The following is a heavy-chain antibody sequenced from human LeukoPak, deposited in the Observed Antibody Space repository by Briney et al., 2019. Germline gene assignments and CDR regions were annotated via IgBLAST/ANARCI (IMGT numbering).Heavy chain of an antibody. D-gene: IGHD3-22*01. CDR1: GYTVTSYG. Sequence: GASVKVSCKAAGYTVTSYGISWVRQAPGQGGEWRGWISAYNGNTNYAQKLQGRVTMTTDTSTSTAYMELRSLRSDDTAVYYCASLENSSGSHPNAFDIWGQGTMVTVSS. CDR2: ISAYNGNT. V-gene: IGHV1-18*01. J-gene: IGHJ3*02. CDR3: ASLENSSGSHPNAFDI.